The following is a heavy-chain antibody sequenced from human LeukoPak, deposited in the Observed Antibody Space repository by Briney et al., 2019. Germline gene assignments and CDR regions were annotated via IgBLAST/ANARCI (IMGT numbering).Heavy chain of an antibody. V-gene: IGHV4-61*05. D-gene: IGHD5-18*01. J-gene: IGHJ4*02. CDR2: IYYSGNT. CDR1: GGSISSSSYY. Sequence: SETLSLTCTVSGGSISSSSYYWGWIRQPPGKGLEWIGYIYYSGNTNYNPSLKSRVTISVDTSKNQFSLKLSSVTAADTAVYYCARVHPGYSYGFDYWGQGTLVTVSS. CDR3: ARVHPGYSYGFDY.